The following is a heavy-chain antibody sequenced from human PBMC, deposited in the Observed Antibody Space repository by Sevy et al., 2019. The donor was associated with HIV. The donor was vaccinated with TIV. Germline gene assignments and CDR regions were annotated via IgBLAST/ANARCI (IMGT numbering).Heavy chain of an antibody. CDR2: IGGSADYT. CDR3: AKEVSEHSYSDY. V-gene: IGHV3-23*01. D-gene: IGHD3-10*01. CDR1: GFTFSSYA. Sequence: GESLKISCVTSGFTFSSYAMSWVRQTPGKGLEWVSAIGGSADYTYYPDSVKGRLTIPRANSKNTLYLQMNGLGAEDTAVYYCAKEVSEHSYSDYWGQGTLVTVSS. J-gene: IGHJ4*02.